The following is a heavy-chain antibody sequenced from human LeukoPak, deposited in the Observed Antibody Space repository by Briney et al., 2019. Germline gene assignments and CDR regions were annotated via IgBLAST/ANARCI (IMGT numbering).Heavy chain of an antibody. J-gene: IGHJ4*02. Sequence: PGGSLRLSCAASGFTFSSYAMHWVRQAPGKGLEWVAFIRFDGSNKFYADSVKGRFTISRDNSKNTLYLQMNSLRPDDTAVYYCAKIPSAVRGRGFDYWGQGTLVIVSS. CDR2: IRFDGSNK. D-gene: IGHD6-19*01. CDR1: GFTFSSYA. CDR3: AKIPSAVRGRGFDY. V-gene: IGHV3-30*02.